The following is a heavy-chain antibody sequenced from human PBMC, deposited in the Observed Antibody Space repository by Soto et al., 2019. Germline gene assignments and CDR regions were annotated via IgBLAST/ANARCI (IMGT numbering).Heavy chain of an antibody. Sequence: SETLSLTCAVYGGSFSGYYWSWIRQPPGKGLEWIGEINHSGSTNYNPSLKSRVTISVDTSKNQFSLKLSSVTAADTAVYYCARDVLAARKGDYWGPGTLVTVSS. CDR2: INHSGST. D-gene: IGHD6-6*01. J-gene: IGHJ4*02. CDR3: ARDVLAARKGDY. CDR1: GGSFSGYY. V-gene: IGHV4-34*01.